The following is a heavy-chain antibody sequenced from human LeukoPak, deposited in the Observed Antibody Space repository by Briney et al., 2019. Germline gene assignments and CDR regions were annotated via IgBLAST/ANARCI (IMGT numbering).Heavy chain of an antibody. CDR3: AKYYAARSRSFDF. Sequence: GGSLRLSCAASGFTFSSYAMTCVRQSPGKGLEWVSVIGSGGDTYYSDSVQGRFTISRDNSKNTLYLQMNSLRADDTAVYYCAKYYAARSRSFDFWGQGTLVTVSS. J-gene: IGHJ4*02. V-gene: IGHV3-23*01. D-gene: IGHD3-10*01. CDR2: IGSGGDT. CDR1: GFTFSSYA.